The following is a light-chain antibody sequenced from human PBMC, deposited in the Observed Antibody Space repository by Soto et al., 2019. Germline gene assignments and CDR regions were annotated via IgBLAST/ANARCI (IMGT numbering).Light chain of an antibody. V-gene: IGLV2-14*01. CDR1: SSDVGGYNH. CDR2: AVS. J-gene: IGLJ2*01. CDR3: CSYTGLGTVV. Sequence: QSVLTQPASVSGSPGQSITISCTGTSSDVGGYNHVSWYQHSPGKAPKLILFAVSDRPSGVSHRFSGSKSGNTASLTISGLQAEDEADYYCCSYTGLGTVVFGGGTKLTVL.